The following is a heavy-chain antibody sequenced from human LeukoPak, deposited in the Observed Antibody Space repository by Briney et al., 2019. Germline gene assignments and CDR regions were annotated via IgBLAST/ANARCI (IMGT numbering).Heavy chain of an antibody. Sequence: PGGSLRLSCAASGFTFSSYAMHWVRQAPGKGLEWVAGISYDGSNKYYVDSVKGRFTISRDNSKNTLSLQMNSLRAEDTAVYYCASNAHYDFWSGSRRKNWFDPWGQGTLVTVSS. J-gene: IGHJ5*02. CDR3: ASNAHYDFWSGSRRKNWFDP. CDR2: ISYDGSNK. D-gene: IGHD3-3*01. V-gene: IGHV3-30*04. CDR1: GFTFSSYA.